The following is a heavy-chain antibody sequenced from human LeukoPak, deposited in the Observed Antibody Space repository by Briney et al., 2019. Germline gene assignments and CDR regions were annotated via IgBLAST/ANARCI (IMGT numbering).Heavy chain of an antibody. D-gene: IGHD2-15*01. V-gene: IGHV3-53*01. J-gene: IGHJ4*02. CDR3: ARRLPIDD. Sequence: PGGSLRLSCAASGFTVSSNYMSWVRQAPGKGLEWVSVIYSGGNTYYAESVKGRFTISRDNSKNTLYLQMNSLRAEDTAVYYCARRLPIDDWGQGTLVTVSP. CDR2: IYSGGNT. CDR1: GFTVSSNY.